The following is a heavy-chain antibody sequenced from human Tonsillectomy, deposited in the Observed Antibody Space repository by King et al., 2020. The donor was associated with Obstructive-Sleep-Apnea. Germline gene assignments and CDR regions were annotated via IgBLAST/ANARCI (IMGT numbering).Heavy chain of an antibody. CDR3: ARLPQYKRYSSSWDSGGRRQYYDYYGMDV. J-gene: IGHJ6*02. Sequence: VQLQQWGAGLLKPSETLSLTCEVYGGSFSGYYWSWIRQPPGKGLEWIGEINHSGSTNYNPSLKSRVTISVDTSKNQFSLKRSSVTAADTAVYYCARLPQYKRYSSSWDSGGRRQYYDYYGMDVWGQGTTVTVSS. D-gene: IGHD6-13*01. CDR2: INHSGST. CDR1: GGSFSGYY. V-gene: IGHV4-34*01.